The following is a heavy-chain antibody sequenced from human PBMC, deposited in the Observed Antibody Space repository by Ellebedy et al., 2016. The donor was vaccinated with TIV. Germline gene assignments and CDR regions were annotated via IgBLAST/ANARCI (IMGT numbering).Heavy chain of an antibody. D-gene: IGHD6-13*01. V-gene: IGHV3-11*01. Sequence: GESLKISCAASGFTFSDYAMSWIRQAPGTGLEWVSYISSSGGTIYYADSVKGRFTISRDNAENSLYLQMNSLRPEDTAVYYCARDARFIDQQHNWFDPWGQGTLVTVSS. CDR3: ARDARFIDQQHNWFDP. J-gene: IGHJ5*02. CDR2: ISSSGGTI. CDR1: GFTFSDYA.